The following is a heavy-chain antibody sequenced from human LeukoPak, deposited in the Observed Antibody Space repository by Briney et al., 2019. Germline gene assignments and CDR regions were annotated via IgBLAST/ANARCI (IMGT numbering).Heavy chain of an antibody. CDR2: IYPGDSDT. V-gene: IGHV5-51*01. CDR1: GYSFTSYW. Sequence: GESLKISCEGSGYSFTSYWIGWVRQMPGKGLEWMGIIYPGDSDTRYSPSFQGQVTISADKSISTAYLQWSSLKASDTAMYYCARHPPSVAGTNAPFDYWGQGTLVTVSS. D-gene: IGHD6-19*01. CDR3: ARHPPSVAGTNAPFDY. J-gene: IGHJ4*02.